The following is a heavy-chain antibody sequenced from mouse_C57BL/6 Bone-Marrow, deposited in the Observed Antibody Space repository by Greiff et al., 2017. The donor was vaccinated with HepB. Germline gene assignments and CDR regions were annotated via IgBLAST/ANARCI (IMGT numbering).Heavy chain of an antibody. D-gene: IGHD2-13*01. Sequence: EVKVVESGGGLVQPGGSLKLSCAASGFTFSDYYMYWVRQTPEKRLEWVAYISNGGGSTYYPDTVKGRCTISRDNAKNTLYLQMSRLKSEDTAMYYCARPGDHYAMDYWGQGTSVTVSS. CDR2: ISNGGGST. CDR3: ARPGDHYAMDY. CDR1: GFTFSDYY. V-gene: IGHV5-12*01. J-gene: IGHJ4*01.